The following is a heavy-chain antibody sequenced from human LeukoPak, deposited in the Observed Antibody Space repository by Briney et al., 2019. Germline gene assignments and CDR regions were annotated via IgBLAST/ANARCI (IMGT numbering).Heavy chain of an antibody. CDR3: AREDAAPSGWYSN. Sequence: PGGSLRLSCAASGFTFSDYYMSWIRQAPGKGLEWVSYISSSGSTKYYADSVKGRFTISRDNAKNSLYLQMNSLRAEDTAVYYCAREDAAPSGWYSNWGQGTLVTVSS. D-gene: IGHD6-19*01. CDR1: GFTFSDYY. J-gene: IGHJ4*02. CDR2: ISSSGSTK. V-gene: IGHV3-11*01.